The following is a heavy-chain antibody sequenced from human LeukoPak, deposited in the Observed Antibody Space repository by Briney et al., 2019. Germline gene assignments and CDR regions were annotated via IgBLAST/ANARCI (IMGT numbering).Heavy chain of an antibody. CDR3: ARVRTEKRRDGYNGSTDY. J-gene: IGHJ4*02. V-gene: IGHV1-18*01. CDR1: GYTFTSYG. CDR2: ISAYNGNT. D-gene: IGHD5-24*01. Sequence: ASVKVSCKASGYTFTSYGISWVRQAPGQGLEWMGWISAYNGNTNYAQKLQGRVTMTTDTSTSTAYMELRSLRSDDTAVYYCARVRTEKRRDGYNGSTDYWGQGTLVTVSS.